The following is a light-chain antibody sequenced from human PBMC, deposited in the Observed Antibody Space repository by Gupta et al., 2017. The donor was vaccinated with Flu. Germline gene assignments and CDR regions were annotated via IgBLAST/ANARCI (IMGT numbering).Light chain of an antibody. CDR3: AAWDDSLNGHYV. Sequence: QSVLTQPPSASGTPGQRVTISCSGSSSNIGSNTVDWYQQLPGTAPKLLIYSNIQRTSGVPDRFSGSKSGTSASLAITGLQSEDEADYYCAAWDDSLNGHYVFGTGTKVTVL. V-gene: IGLV1-44*01. CDR2: SNI. CDR1: SSNIGSNT. J-gene: IGLJ1*01.